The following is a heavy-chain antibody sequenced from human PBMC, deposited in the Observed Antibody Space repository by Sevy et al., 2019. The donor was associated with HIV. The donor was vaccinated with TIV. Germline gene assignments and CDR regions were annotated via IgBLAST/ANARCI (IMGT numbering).Heavy chain of an antibody. V-gene: IGHV4-34*01. CDR1: GGSFSGYY. CDR3: ARDPDSSGSLDY. Sequence: SETLSLTCAVYGGSFSGYYWSWIRQPPGKGLEWIGEINHSGSTNYNPSLKSRVTISVDTSKNQFSLKLSSVTAADTAVYYCARDPDSSGSLDYWGQGTLVTVSS. D-gene: IGHD3-22*01. J-gene: IGHJ4*02. CDR2: INHSGST.